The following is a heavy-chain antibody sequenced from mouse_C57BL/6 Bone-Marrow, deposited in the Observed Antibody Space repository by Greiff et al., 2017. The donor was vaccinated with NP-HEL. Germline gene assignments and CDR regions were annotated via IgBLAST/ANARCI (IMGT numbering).Heavy chain of an antibody. D-gene: IGHD2-4*01. CDR3: ARRRLRGAMDY. V-gene: IGHV1-64*01. J-gene: IGHJ4*01. Sequence: VQLQQSGAELVKPGASVKLSCKASGYTFTSYWMHWVKQRPGQGLEWIGMIHPNSGSTNYNEKFKSKATLTVDKSSSTAYMQLSSLTSEDSAVYYCARRRLRGAMDYWGQGTSVTVSS. CDR1: GYTFTSYW. CDR2: IHPNSGST.